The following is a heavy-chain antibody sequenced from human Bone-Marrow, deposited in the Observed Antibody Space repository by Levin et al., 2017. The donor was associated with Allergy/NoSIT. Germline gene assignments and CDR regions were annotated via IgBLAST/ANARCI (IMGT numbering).Heavy chain of an antibody. Sequence: GESLKISCAGSGFTFSRFAMSWVRQAPGKGLEWVASINNGGNPYYADSVMGRFTISRDTSQGTLDLQMDSLRAEDSAVYYCAKDHESTGWPTFASWGQGTLVTVSS. CDR1: GFTFSRFA. V-gene: IGHV3-23*01. CDR2: INNGGNP. CDR3: AKDHESTGWPTFAS. D-gene: IGHD2-8*02. J-gene: IGHJ4*02.